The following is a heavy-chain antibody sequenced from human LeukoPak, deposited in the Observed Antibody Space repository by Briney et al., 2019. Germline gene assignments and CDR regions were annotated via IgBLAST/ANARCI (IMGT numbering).Heavy chain of an antibody. Sequence: GGSLRLSCAASGFTFSSYSMNWVRQAPGKGLEWVSYISSSSSYIYYADSVKGRFTISRDNAKNSLYLQMNSLRAEDTAVYYCARGSGSGSYWLDYWGQGTLVTVSS. CDR1: GFTFSSYS. V-gene: IGHV3-21*05. D-gene: IGHD3-10*01. CDR2: ISSSSSYI. J-gene: IGHJ4*02. CDR3: ARGSGSGSYWLDY.